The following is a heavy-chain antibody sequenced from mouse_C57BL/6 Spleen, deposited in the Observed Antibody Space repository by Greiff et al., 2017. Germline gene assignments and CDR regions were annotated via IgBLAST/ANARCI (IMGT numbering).Heavy chain of an antibody. CDR3: ARPYDAMDY. J-gene: IGHJ4*01. V-gene: IGHV1-42*01. CDR2: INPSTGGT. CDR1: GYSFTGYY. Sequence: EVQLQQSGPELVKPGASVKISCTASGYSFTGYYMNWVKQSPEKSLEWIGEINPSTGGTTYNQKFKAKATLTVDKSSSTAYMQLKSLTSEDSAVYCGARPYDAMDYWGQGTSVTVSS.